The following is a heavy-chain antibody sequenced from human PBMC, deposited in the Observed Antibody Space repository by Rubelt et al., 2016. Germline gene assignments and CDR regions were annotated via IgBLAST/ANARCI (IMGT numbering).Heavy chain of an antibody. J-gene: IGHJ6*02. V-gene: IGHV4-34*01. CDR3: ARGPRRTGTTSYYYYGMDV. D-gene: IGHD1-7*01. Sequence: VYGGSFSGYYWSWIRQPPGKGLEWIGEINHSGSTNYNPSLKSRVTISVDTSKNQFSLKLSSVTAADTAVYYCARGPRRTGTTSYYYYGMDVWGQGTTVTVSS. CDR1: GGSFSGYY. CDR2: INHSGST.